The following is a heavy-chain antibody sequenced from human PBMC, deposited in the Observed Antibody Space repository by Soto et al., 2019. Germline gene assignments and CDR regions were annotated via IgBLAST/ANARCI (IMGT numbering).Heavy chain of an antibody. CDR1: GFTFSSYA. J-gene: IGHJ4*02. CDR2: ISYDGSNK. D-gene: IGHD6-13*01. V-gene: IGHV3-30-3*01. CDR3: AREGSSSWYYLDY. Sequence: GWSLRLSCAASGFTFSSYAMHWVRQAPGKGLEWVAVISYDGSNKYYADSVKGRFTISRDNSKNTLYLQMNSLRAEDTAVYYCAREGSSSWYYLDYWGQGTLVTVSS.